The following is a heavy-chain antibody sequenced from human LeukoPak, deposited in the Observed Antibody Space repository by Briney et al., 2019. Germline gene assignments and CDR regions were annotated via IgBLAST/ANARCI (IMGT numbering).Heavy chain of an antibody. D-gene: IGHD7-27*01. V-gene: IGHV1-8*01. CDR1: GYTFTTYD. Sequence: ASVKVSCKASGYTFTTYDINWMRQAPGQGPEWLGWMIPNSGATGLAQRFQSRVTMTRNTSIATAYMELSSLTSEDTAVYYCAIDWGSGGFDYWGQGTLVAVSS. J-gene: IGHJ4*02. CDR2: MIPNSGAT. CDR3: AIDWGSGGFDY.